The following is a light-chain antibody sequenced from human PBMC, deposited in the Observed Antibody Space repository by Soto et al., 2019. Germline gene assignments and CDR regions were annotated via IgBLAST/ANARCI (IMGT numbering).Light chain of an antibody. Sequence: EIVMTQSPATLSVSAGERATLSCRASQSVSSNLAWYQQKPGQAPRLLIFGASTGATGVPARFSGSGSGTEFSLTISGLQSEDFAFYYCQQYDDWPLTFGGGTRVEIK. CDR1: QSVSSN. J-gene: IGKJ4*01. CDR2: GAS. V-gene: IGKV3D-15*01. CDR3: QQYDDWPLT.